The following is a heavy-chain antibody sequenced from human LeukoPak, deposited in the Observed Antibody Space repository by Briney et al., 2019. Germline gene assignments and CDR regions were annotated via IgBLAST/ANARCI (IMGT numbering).Heavy chain of an antibody. V-gene: IGHV3-23*01. CDR2: ISGSGGST. CDR3: AKDVHYSNYWFDP. D-gene: IGHD4-11*01. CDR1: GFTFDDYA. J-gene: IGHJ5*02. Sequence: GGSLRLSCAASGFTFDDYAMSWVRQAPGKGLEWVSAISGSGGSTYYADSVKGRFTISRDNSKNTLYLQMSSLRAEDTAVYYCAKDVHYSNYWFDPWGQGTLVTVSS.